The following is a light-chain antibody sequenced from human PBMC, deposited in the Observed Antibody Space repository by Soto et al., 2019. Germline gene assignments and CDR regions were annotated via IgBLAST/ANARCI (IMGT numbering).Light chain of an antibody. V-gene: IGKV1-5*01. Sequence: DVQLTQSPSSLSASVGDRVTITCRASQSIGNSLIWYQQKPGKAPSLLIYDASTLQSGVPSRISGSGSGTEFTLTISSLQPDDFATYYCQQYTSYPWTFGQGTKVDIK. J-gene: IGKJ1*01. CDR3: QQYTSYPWT. CDR1: QSIGNS. CDR2: DAS.